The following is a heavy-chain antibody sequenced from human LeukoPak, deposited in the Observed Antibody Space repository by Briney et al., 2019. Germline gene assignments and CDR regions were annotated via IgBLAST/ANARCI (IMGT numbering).Heavy chain of an antibody. J-gene: IGHJ4*02. CDR1: GYIFANYW. D-gene: IGHD5-24*01. V-gene: IGHV5-51*01. Sequence: HGESLKISCKGSGYIFANYWIAWVRQMPGKGLEWMGIIYPDDSDTRYSPSFQAQVTISADKSIATAYLQWSSLKASDTAMYYCARPVEMATSPFDYWGQGTLVTVSS. CDR3: ARPVEMATSPFDY. CDR2: IYPDDSDT.